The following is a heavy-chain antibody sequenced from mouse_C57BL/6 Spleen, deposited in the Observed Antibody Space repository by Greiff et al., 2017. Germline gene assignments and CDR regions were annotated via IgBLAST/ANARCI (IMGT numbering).Heavy chain of an antibody. J-gene: IGHJ2*01. CDR2: ISSGGDYI. V-gene: IGHV5-9-1*02. CDR1: GFTFSSYA. Sequence: EVQLVESGEGLVKPGGSLKLSCAASGFTFSSYAMSWVRQTPEKRLEWVAYISSGGDYIYYADTVKGRFTISRDNARNTLYLQMSSLKSEDSAMYYCTRDGSSHEWVYFDYWGQGTTLTVSS. D-gene: IGHD1-1*01. CDR3: TRDGSSHEWVYFDY.